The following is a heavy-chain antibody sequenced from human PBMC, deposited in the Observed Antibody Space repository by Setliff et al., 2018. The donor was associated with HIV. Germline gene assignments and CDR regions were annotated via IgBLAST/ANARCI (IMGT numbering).Heavy chain of an antibody. CDR1: GGSISSGSYY. CDR3: ARIFGDQGYYYGMDV. CDR2: IYTSGST. Sequence: SETLSLTCTVSGGSISSGSYYWNWIRQPAGKGLEWIGRIYTSGSTNYNPSLKSRVTISVDTSKNQFSLKLSSVIAADTAVYYCARIFGDQGYYYGMDVWGQGTTVTVS. V-gene: IGHV4-61*02. D-gene: IGHD3-3*01. J-gene: IGHJ6*02.